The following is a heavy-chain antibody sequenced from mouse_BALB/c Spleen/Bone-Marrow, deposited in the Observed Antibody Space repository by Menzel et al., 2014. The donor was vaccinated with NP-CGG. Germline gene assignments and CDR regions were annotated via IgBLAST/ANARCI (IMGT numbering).Heavy chain of an antibody. Sequence: VQLQQSGPELVKPGASVKVSCTASGYAFTNYNMNWVKQSHGKSLEWIGYIDPYSGGTNYNQKFRGKATLTVDKSSSTAYMHLNSLTSEDSAVYYCSRGVLAYFDYWGQGTTLTVSS. V-gene: IGHV1S135*01. CDR3: SRGVLAYFDY. CDR1: GYAFTNYN. J-gene: IGHJ2*01. D-gene: IGHD2-14*01. CDR2: IDPYSGGT.